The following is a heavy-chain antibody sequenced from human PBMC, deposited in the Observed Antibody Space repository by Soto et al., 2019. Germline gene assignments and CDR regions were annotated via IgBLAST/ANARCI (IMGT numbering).Heavy chain of an antibody. CDR1: GGSISSSNW. CDR2: IYHSGST. CDR3: ARVDGYSYGQDGYYYYGMDV. J-gene: IGHJ6*02. D-gene: IGHD5-18*01. V-gene: IGHV4-4*02. Sequence: SETLSLTCAVSGGSISSSNWWSWVRQPPGRGLEWIGEIYHSGSTNYNPSLKSRVTISVDKSKNQFSLKLSSVTAADTAVYYCARVDGYSYGQDGYYYYGMDVWGQGTTVT.